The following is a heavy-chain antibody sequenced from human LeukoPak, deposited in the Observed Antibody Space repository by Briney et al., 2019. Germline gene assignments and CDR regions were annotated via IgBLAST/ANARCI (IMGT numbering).Heavy chain of an antibody. CDR2: INADNGNT. Sequence: GASVKVSCKASGYTFTSYFMHWVRQAPGQRLEWMGWINADNGNTKYSQEFQGRVTITRDTSASTAYMELSSLRSEDMAVYYCAREGFWSGHYYFDYWGQGTLVTVSS. CDR3: AREGFWSGHYYFDY. CDR1: GYTFTSYF. V-gene: IGHV1-3*03. D-gene: IGHD3-3*01. J-gene: IGHJ4*02.